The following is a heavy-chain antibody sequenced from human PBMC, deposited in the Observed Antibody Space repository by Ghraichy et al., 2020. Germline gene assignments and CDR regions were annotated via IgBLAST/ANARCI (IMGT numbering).Heavy chain of an antibody. CDR3: ASLYYYGSGSPGY. CDR1: GGSFSGYY. J-gene: IGHJ4*02. CDR2: INHSGST. Sequence: SETLSLTCAVYGGSFSGYYWSWIRQPPGKGLEWIGEINHSGSTNYNPSLKSRVTISVDTSKNQFSLKLSSGTAADTAVYYCASLYYYGSGSPGYWGQGTLVTVSS. V-gene: IGHV4-34*01. D-gene: IGHD3-10*01.